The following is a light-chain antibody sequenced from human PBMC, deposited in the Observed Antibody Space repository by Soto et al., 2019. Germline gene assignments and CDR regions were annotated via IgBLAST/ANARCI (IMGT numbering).Light chain of an antibody. CDR3: QQYNNWPPET. CDR2: GAS. V-gene: IGKV3-15*01. J-gene: IGKJ3*01. Sequence: EIVMTQSPATLSVSPGERATLSCRASQSFGSSLAWYQQKPGQAPRLLIYGASTRATGIPARFSGSGSGTVFALTISSLQSEDFAIYSCQQYNNWPPETFGPGTKVDIQ. CDR1: QSFGSS.